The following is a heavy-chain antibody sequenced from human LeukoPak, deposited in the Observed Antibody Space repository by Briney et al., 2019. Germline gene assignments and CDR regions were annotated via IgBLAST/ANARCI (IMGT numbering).Heavy chain of an antibody. J-gene: IGHJ4*02. D-gene: IGHD3-16*02. CDR2: IKQDGSEK. V-gene: IGHV3-7*01. Sequence: PGGSLRLSCAASGFTFSSYWMSWARQAPGKGLEWVANIKQDGSEKYYVDSVKGRFTISRDNAKNSLYLQMNSLRAEDTAVYYCARVCYDYVWGSYRYTGGYFDYWGQGTLVTVSS. CDR3: ARVCYDYVWGSYRYTGGYFDY. CDR1: GFTFSSYW.